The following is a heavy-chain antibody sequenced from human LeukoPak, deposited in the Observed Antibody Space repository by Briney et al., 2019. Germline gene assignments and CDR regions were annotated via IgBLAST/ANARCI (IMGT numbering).Heavy chain of an antibody. J-gene: IGHJ4*02. CDR3: IRKFATGD. CDR1: GFTFSSHL. D-gene: IGHD1-14*01. CDR2: VKSDGTAT. Sequence: GGSLRLSCTASGFTFSSHLMHWVRQAQGTGLVWVSSVKSDGTATNYADSVKGRFTISRDNAKNTLYLQMNSLRVEDTAVYYCIRKFATGDWGQGTLVTVSS. V-gene: IGHV3-74*01.